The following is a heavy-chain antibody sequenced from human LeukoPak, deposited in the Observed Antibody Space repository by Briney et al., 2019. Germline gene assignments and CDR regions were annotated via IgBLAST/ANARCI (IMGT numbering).Heavy chain of an antibody. CDR2: IYSGGST. V-gene: IGHV3-53*04. CDR3: VKGGYSSSWYGTLFNWFDP. CDR1: GFTVSSNY. J-gene: IGHJ5*02. Sequence: AGGSLRLSCAASGFTVSSNYMSWVRQAPGKGLEWVSVIYSGGSTYYTESVKGRFTISRHNSKNTLYLQMSSLRAEDTAVYYCVKGGYSSSWYGTLFNWFDPWGQGTLVTVSS. D-gene: IGHD6-13*01.